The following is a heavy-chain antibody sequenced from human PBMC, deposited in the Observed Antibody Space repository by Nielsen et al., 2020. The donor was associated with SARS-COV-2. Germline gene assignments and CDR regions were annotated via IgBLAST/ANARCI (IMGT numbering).Heavy chain of an antibody. CDR3: ARDSSGTYRRVDY. CDR2: INPTNGGT. D-gene: IGHD3-22*01. Sequence: ASVKVSCKASGYTFTNNYMHWVRQAPGQGLEWMGPINPTNGGTTYAQKFQGRVTMTRDTSTSTVYMELSSLRSDDTAVYYCARDSSGTYRRVDYWGQGTLVTVSS. V-gene: IGHV1-46*01. CDR1: GYTFTNNY. J-gene: IGHJ4*02.